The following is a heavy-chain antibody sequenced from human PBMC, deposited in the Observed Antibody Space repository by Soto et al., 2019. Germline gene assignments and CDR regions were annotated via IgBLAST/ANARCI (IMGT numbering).Heavy chain of an antibody. Sequence: SETLSLTCTVSGGSISSYYWSWLRQPPGKGLEWIGYIYYSGSTNYNPSLKSRVTISVDTSKNQFSLKLSSVTAADTAVYYCARITGHFDYWGQGTLVTVSS. CDR1: GGSISSYY. CDR2: IYYSGST. D-gene: IGHD1-20*01. J-gene: IGHJ4*02. CDR3: ARITGHFDY. V-gene: IGHV4-59*08.